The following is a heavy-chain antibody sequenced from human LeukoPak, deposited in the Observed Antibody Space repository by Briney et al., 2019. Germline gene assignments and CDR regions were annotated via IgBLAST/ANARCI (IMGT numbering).Heavy chain of an antibody. CDR2: IRYDGSNK. V-gene: IGHV3-30*02. J-gene: IGHJ4*02. CDR3: AKAPPPYYDFWMGYYPPPAVY. Sequence: GGSLRLSCAASGFTFSSYGMHWVRQAPGKGLEWVAFIRYDGSNKYYADSVKGRFTISRDNSKNTLYLQMNSLRAEDTAVYYCAKAPPPYYDFWMGYYPPPAVYGGQGTLVTVPP. CDR1: GFTFSSYG. D-gene: IGHD3-3*01.